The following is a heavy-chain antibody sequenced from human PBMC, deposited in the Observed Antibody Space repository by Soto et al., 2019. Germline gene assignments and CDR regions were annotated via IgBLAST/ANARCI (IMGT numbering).Heavy chain of an antibody. Sequence: VQLLESGGGLVQRGGSLRLSCAASGFTFSSYAMSWVRQAPGKGLEWVSGISDSGGSTYYADSVKGRFTISRDNSKNTLYLQMNSLRAEDTAVYYCANGCGGTCYSRIHYWGQGTLVTVSS. D-gene: IGHD2-15*01. CDR3: ANGCGGTCYSRIHY. V-gene: IGHV3-23*01. J-gene: IGHJ4*02. CDR1: GFTFSSYA. CDR2: ISDSGGST.